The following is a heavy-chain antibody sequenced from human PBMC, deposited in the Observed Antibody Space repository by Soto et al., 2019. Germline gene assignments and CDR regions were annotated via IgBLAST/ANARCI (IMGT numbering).Heavy chain of an antibody. J-gene: IGHJ1*01. V-gene: IGHV1-46*01. CDR2: IHPSGDT. Sequence: GASVKVSCKASGYKFTTYFIHWVRQAPGQGLEWMGMIHPSGDTGYAQKFRGRVTMTIDTSTTTASMELGNLTSEDTAVYFSVRGYCTTSPCSGDFQFWGQGTLVTVSS. CDR1: GYKFTTYF. D-gene: IGHD2-15*01. CDR3: VRGYCTTSPCSGDFQF.